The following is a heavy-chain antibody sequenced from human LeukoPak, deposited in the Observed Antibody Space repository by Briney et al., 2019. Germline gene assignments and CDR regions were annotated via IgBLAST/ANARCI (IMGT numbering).Heavy chain of an antibody. D-gene: IGHD3-22*01. CDR2: IYYSGST. Sequence: KSSQTLSLTCAVSGGSISSGGYSWSWIRQPPGKGLEWIGYIYYSGSTYYNPSLKSRVTISVDTSKNQFSLKLSSVTAADTAVYYCARDPGYISSGYPDDYWGQGTLVTVSS. CDR1: GGSISSGGYS. V-gene: IGHV4-30-4*07. J-gene: IGHJ4*02. CDR3: ARDPGYISSGYPDDY.